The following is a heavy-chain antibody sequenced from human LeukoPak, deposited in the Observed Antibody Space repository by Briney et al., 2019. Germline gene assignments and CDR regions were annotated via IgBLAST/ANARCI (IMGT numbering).Heavy chain of an antibody. V-gene: IGHV4-61*02. CDR1: GGSISSGSYY. CDR2: IYTSGST. J-gene: IGHJ3*02. Sequence: PSETLSLTCTVSGGSISSGSYYWSWIRQPAGKGLEWIGRIYTSGSTNYNPSLKSRVTISVDTSKNQFSLKLSSVTAADTAVYYCARSSWDDAFDIWGQGTMVTVSS. CDR3: ARSSWDDAFDI. D-gene: IGHD6-13*01.